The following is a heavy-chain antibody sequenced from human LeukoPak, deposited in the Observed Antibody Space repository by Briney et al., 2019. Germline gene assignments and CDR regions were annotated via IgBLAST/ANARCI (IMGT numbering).Heavy chain of an antibody. CDR1: GFTFSTYG. J-gene: IGHJ3*02. CDR2: IWPNGSNK. CDR3: VGELLTAAGTIGAFDI. V-gene: IGHV3-33*01. Sequence: AGRSLRLSCAASGFTFSTYGMHWVRQAPGKGLEWVAVIWPNGSNKYHADSVKGRFTISRDNSKSTLFLQMSSLAAEDTAVYYCVGELLTAAGTIGAFDIWGRGTMVTVSS. D-gene: IGHD6-13*01.